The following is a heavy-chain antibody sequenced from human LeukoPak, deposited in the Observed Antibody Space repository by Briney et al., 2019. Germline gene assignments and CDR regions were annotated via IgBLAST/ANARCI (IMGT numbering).Heavy chain of an antibody. J-gene: IGHJ4*02. D-gene: IGHD6-6*01. V-gene: IGHV1-69*05. CDR2: VIPIFGTA. Sequence: ASVKVSCKASGGTFSSYAISWVRQAPGQGLEWMGGVIPIFGTANYAQKFQGRVTITTDESTSTAYMELSSLRSEDTAVYYCARGLRSSSSYFDYWGQGTLVTVSS. CDR1: GGTFSSYA. CDR3: ARGLRSSSSYFDY.